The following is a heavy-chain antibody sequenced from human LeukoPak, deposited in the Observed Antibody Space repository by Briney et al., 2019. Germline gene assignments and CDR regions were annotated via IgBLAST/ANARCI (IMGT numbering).Heavy chain of an antibody. Sequence: GGSLRLSCAASGFTFSSYWMSWVRQAPGKGLEWVANIKQDGGEKYYVDSVKGRFSISRDNAKNSLYLQMNSLRAEDTAVYYCARSSSWYRAPLYYYYMDVWGKGTTVTVSS. D-gene: IGHD6-13*01. J-gene: IGHJ6*03. CDR3: ARSSSWYRAPLYYYYMDV. CDR2: IKQDGGEK. V-gene: IGHV3-7*01. CDR1: GFTFSSYW.